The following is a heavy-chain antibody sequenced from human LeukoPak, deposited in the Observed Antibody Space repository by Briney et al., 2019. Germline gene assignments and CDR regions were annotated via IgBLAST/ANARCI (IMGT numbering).Heavy chain of an antibody. V-gene: IGHV2-5*02. D-gene: IGHD6-6*01. Sequence: SGPTLVKPTQTLTLTCTFSGYSLTTSGVGVGWIRQPPGKALEWLALIYWDDDKRYSPSLKSRLTIAKDTSKNQVVLSMTNMDPVDTATYYCARHGDSSSSGWFDPWGQGTLVTVSS. J-gene: IGHJ5*02. CDR3: ARHGDSSSSGWFDP. CDR1: GYSLTTSGVG. CDR2: IYWDDDK.